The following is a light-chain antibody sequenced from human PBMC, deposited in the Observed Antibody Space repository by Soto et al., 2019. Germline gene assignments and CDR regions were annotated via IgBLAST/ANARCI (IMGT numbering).Light chain of an antibody. CDR1: QSVSSY. CDR3: HQRSNCPPA. J-gene: IGKJ2*01. CDR2: DAS. V-gene: IGKV3-11*01. Sequence: EIVLTQSPATLSLSPGERATLSCRASQSVSSYLAWYQQKPGQAPRLLIYDASNRATGIPARFSGSGSGTDFTLIISGLKPEDFGVYYCHQRSNCPPAFGQATKLEIK.